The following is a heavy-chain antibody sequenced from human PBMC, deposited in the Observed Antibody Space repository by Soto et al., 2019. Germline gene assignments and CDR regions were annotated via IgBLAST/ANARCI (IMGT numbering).Heavy chain of an antibody. Sequence: EVQLVESGGGLVKPGGSLRLSCAASGFTFSNAWMSWVRQAPGKGLEWVGSIKSKTDGGTTDYAAPVKGRFTISRDDSKNTLCLQMNSMKTEDTAVYYCTTYCSGGSCYSLDYWCQGTLVTVAS. CDR3: TTYCSGGSCYSLDY. J-gene: IGHJ4*02. D-gene: IGHD2-15*01. CDR2: IKSKTDGGTT. V-gene: IGHV3-15*01. CDR1: GFTFSNAW.